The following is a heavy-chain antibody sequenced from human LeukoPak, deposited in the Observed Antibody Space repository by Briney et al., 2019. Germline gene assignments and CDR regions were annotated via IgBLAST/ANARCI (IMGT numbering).Heavy chain of an antibody. CDR1: VLTFRTTW. CDR2: IKNKGDGGTT. D-gene: IGHD2-2*01. J-gene: IGHJ4*02. CDR3: TSLLVVRGY. Sequence: GGSLRLSCAVFVLTFRTTWLGCGSQAPGKGLEWVGRIKNKGDGGTTDYAAPVKGRFSISRDDSRNTLYLQMNRLKTEATAVYLRTSLLVVRGYWGQGTLVTVSS. V-gene: IGHV3-15*01.